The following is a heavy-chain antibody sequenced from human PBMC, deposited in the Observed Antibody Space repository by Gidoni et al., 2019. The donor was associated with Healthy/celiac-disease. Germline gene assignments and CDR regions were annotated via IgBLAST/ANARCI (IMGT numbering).Heavy chain of an antibody. Sequence: EVQLVESGGGLIQPGGSLRLPCAASGCTVSSNYMSWVRQAPGKGMEWVSVIYSGGSTYYADSVKGRFTISRDNSKNTLYLQMNSLRAEDTAVYYCARGRQLGAFDIWSQGTMVTVSS. V-gene: IGHV3-53*01. J-gene: IGHJ3*02. CDR2: IYSGGST. D-gene: IGHD3-10*01. CDR1: GCTVSSNY. CDR3: ARGRQLGAFDI.